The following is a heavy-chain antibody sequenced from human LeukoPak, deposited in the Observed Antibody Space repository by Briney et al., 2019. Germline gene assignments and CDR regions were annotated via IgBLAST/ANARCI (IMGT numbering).Heavy chain of an antibody. D-gene: IGHD6-13*01. CDR2: ISSSSSYI. CDR3: ARGGIAAAGTNYYMDV. Sequence: PGGSLRLSCAASGFTFSSYSMNWVRQAPGKGLEWVSSISSSSSYIYYADSVKGRFTISRDNAKNSLYLQMNSLRAEDTAVYYCARGGIAAAGTNYYMDVWGKGTTVTVSS. CDR1: GFTFSSYS. J-gene: IGHJ6*03. V-gene: IGHV3-21*01.